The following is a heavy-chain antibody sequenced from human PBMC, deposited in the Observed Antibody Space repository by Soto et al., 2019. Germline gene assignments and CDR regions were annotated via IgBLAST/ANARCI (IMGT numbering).Heavy chain of an antibody. J-gene: IGHJ6*02. CDR2: IIPILGIA. V-gene: IGHV1-69*02. Sequence: QVQLVQSGAEVKKPGSSVKVSCKASGGTCSSYTISWVRQAPGQGLEWMGRIIPILGIADYAQKFQGRVTITADKSTSTAYMKVGSLRSEDTAVYSCERVMGYYGMDVWGHGTTVTVSS. CDR3: ERVMGYYGMDV. CDR1: GGTCSSYT. D-gene: IGHD2-8*01.